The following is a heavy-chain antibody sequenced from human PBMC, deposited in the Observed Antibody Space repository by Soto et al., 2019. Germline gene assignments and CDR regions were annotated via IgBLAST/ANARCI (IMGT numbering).Heavy chain of an antibody. J-gene: IGHJ6*02. CDR2: INHSGST. CDR3: ARGPKGEVGGTWYYYAMDV. Sequence: SETLSLTCAVYGGSFSGYYWSWIRQPPGKGLEWIGEINHSGSTNYNPSLKSRVTISVDKSKNQFSLKLNSVTAADTAVYYCARGPKGEVGGTWYYYAMDVWGQGTTVTVSS. CDR1: GGSFSGYY. V-gene: IGHV4-34*01. D-gene: IGHD1-26*01.